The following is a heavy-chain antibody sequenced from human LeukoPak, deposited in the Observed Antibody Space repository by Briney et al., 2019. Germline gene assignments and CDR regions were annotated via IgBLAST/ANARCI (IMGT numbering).Heavy chain of an antibody. V-gene: IGHV1-2*06. CDR3: ARALTNWGSHGAFDI. J-gene: IGHJ3*02. D-gene: IGHD7-27*01. Sequence: GASVEVSCKASGYTFTGYYMHWVRQAPGQGLEWMGRINPNSGGTNYAQKFQGRVTMTRDTSISTAYMELSRLRSDDTAVYYCARALTNWGSHGAFDIWGQGTMVTVSS. CDR2: INPNSGGT. CDR1: GYTFTGYY.